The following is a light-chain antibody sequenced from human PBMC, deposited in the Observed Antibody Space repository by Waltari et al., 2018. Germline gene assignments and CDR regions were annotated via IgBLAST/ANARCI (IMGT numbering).Light chain of an antibody. V-gene: IGLV8-61*01. J-gene: IGLJ3*02. CDR1: SGSVSTTPS. CDR3: VLYMGLGISV. Sequence: QTVVTQEPSFSVSPGGTVTLTCGLSSGSVSTTPSPSWYQQTPGQAPRTLIYSTYTRSSGVPDRFSGSILGNKAALTITGAQADDESDYYCVLYMGLGISVFGGGTKLTVL. CDR2: STY.